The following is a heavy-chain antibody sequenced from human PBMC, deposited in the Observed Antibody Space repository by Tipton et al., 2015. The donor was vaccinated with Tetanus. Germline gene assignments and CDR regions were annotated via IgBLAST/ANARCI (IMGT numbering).Heavy chain of an antibody. CDR2: IYTSGST. V-gene: IGHV4-4*07. Sequence: TLSLTCTVSGGSISSYYWSWIRQPAGKGLGWIGRIYTSGSTNYNPSLKSRVTMSVDTSKNQFSLKLSSVTAADTAVYYCARYPDYYDSSGYYYSFLADWGQGTLVTVSS. CDR3: ARYPDYYDSSGYYYSFLAD. CDR1: GGSISSYY. J-gene: IGHJ4*02. D-gene: IGHD3-22*01.